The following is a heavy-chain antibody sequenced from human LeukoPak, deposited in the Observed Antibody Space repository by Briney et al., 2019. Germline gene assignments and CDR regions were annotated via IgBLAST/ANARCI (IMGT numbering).Heavy chain of an antibody. V-gene: IGHV4-4*07. D-gene: IGHD4-11*01. J-gene: IGHJ4*02. CDR1: GGSISYYY. CDR2: IYTSGRT. CDR3: ARLSTVTTSFDY. Sequence: SEILSLTCTVSGGSISYYYWNWIRQPAGKGLEWIGRIYTSGRTYYNPSLKSRVSMSVDTSKNQFSLKLSSVTAADTAVYYCARLSTVTTSFDYWGQGTLVTVSS.